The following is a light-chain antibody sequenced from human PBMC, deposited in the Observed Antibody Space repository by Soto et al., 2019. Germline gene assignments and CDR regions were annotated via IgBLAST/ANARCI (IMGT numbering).Light chain of an antibody. J-gene: IGLJ1*01. Sequence: QSVLTQPPSVSGAPGQRVTISCTGSSSNIGAGYDVHWYQQLPGTAPKLLIYGNSNRPSGVPDRFSGSKSGTSASLAITALQAEDEADYYCQSYDSSLSANYVFGTGTKVTVL. CDR3: QSYDSSLSANYV. CDR2: GNS. V-gene: IGLV1-40*01. CDR1: SSNIGAGYD.